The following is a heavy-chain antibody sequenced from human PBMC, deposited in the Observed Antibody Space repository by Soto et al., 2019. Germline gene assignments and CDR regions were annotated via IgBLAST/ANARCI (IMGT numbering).Heavy chain of an antibody. CDR2: IYYSGGT. CDR3: SRDRCEHLSSVCGLGI. V-gene: IGHV4-59*01. J-gene: IGHJ3*02. Sequence: SCIQKPPGKGLEWIAHIYYSGGTDYNPSLKSRVAISVDMSKNQFSLRLDSVTAADTAVYYCSRDRCEHLSSVCGLGICGQATFGTVSS. D-gene: IGHD1-26*01.